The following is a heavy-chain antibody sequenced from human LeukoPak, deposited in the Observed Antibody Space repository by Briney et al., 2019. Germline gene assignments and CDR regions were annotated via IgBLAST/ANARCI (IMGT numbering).Heavy chain of an antibody. CDR2: INHSGST. V-gene: IGHV4-34*01. CDR3: ARIRIQLWPTDDY. D-gene: IGHD5-18*01. Sequence: SETLSLTCAVYGGSFSGYYWSWIRQPPGKGLEWIGEINHSGSTNYNPSPKSRVTISVDTSKNQFSLKLSSVTAADTAVYYCARIRIQLWPTDDYWGQGTLVTVSS. CDR1: GGSFSGYY. J-gene: IGHJ4*02.